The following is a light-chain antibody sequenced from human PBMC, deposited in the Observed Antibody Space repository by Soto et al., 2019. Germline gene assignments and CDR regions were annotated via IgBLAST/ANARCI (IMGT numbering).Light chain of an antibody. CDR3: QQYNGYSRT. J-gene: IGKJ1*01. V-gene: IGKV1-5*01. Sequence: DIQMTQSPSTLSASVGDRVTITCRARQSIGDSLAWYQQKPGKAPYLLISDVSSSERGVQSRFSGSGSGTEFMLTISSMQPDDFATFYCQQYNGYSRTFGQGTKVDIK. CDR1: QSIGDS. CDR2: DVS.